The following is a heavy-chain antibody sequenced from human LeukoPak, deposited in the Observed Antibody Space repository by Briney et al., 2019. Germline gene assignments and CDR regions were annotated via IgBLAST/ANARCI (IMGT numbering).Heavy chain of an antibody. CDR2: IYYGGTT. CDR1: DDSISSTGYY. V-gene: IGHV4-39*01. Sequence: SETLSLTCSVSDDSISSTGYYWGWIRQPPGKGLEWIGSIYYGGTTYYNPSLKSRVTISVDTSKNQFSLKLSSVTAADTAVYYCARQSPYYYDSSGPKVDYWGQGTLVTVSS. J-gene: IGHJ4*02. CDR3: ARQSPYYYDSSGPKVDY. D-gene: IGHD3-22*01.